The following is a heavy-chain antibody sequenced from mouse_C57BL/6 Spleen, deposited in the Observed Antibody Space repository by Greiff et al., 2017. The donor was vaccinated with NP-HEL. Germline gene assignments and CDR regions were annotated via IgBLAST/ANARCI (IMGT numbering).Heavy chain of an antibody. CDR3: ASSSGYSSFAY. CDR1: GYTFTDYY. Sequence: EVQLQQSGPELVKPGASVKISCKASGYTFTDYYMNWVKQSHGKSLEWIGDINPNNGGTSYNQKFKGKATLTVDKSSSTAYMELRSLTSEDSAVYYCASSSGYSSFAYWGQGTLVTVSA. J-gene: IGHJ3*01. CDR2: INPNNGGT. D-gene: IGHD3-2*02. V-gene: IGHV1-26*01.